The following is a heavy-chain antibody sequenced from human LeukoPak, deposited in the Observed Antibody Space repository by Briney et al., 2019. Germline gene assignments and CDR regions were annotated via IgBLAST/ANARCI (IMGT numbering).Heavy chain of an antibody. CDR1: GFTLSSYW. CDR2: IKQEGSEK. Sequence: PGGSLRLSCAASGFTLSSYWMSWVRQAPGKGLEWVANIKQEGSEKYYVDSVKGRFTISRDNAKKSLYLQMKSLRAEDTAVYYCARRSSWLDYWGQGTLVTVSS. D-gene: IGHD6-13*01. CDR3: ARRSSWLDY. V-gene: IGHV3-7*01. J-gene: IGHJ4*02.